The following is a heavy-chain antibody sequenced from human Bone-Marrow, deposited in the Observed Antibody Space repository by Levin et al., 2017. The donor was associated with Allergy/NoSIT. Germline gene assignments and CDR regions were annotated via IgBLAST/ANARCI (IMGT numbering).Heavy chain of an antibody. Sequence: GGSLRLSCAASGFAFSSYAMSWVRQAPGKGLEWVSGISDSSGSSVSTYYADSVKGRFTISRDNAENSLFLQMSSLTTADTAIYYCARISDTDAFDIWGPGTMVTVS. CDR2: ISDSSGSSVST. V-gene: IGHV3-23*01. CDR1: GFAFSSYA. D-gene: IGHD2/OR15-2a*01. CDR3: ARISDTDAFDI. J-gene: IGHJ3*02.